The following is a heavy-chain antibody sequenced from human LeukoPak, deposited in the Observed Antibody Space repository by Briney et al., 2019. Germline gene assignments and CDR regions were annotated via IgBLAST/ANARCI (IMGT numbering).Heavy chain of an antibody. CDR1: GFTFSAYT. Sequence: GGSLRLSCAASGFTFSAYTMAWVRQAPGGGLEWVSGIGGDGGGGTYYADSVKGRFAISRDNSKSTLYLQMNSLRVEDTAVYYCVKDFGRNLGGPGYWGRGTLVTVSS. CDR2: IGGDGGGGT. CDR3: VKDFGRNLGGPGY. J-gene: IGHJ4*02. V-gene: IGHV3-23*01. D-gene: IGHD3-10*01.